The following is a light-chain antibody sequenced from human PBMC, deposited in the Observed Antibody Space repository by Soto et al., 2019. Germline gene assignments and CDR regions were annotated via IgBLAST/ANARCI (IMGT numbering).Light chain of an antibody. CDR1: HTVDIY. J-gene: IGKJ5*01. CDR3: QQRKHWPPLT. CDR2: DAS. Sequence: EVVLTQSPATLSLSPGETATLSCRASHTVDIYLAWYQQKPGQAPRLLIYDASNRATGIPARFSGSGSGTDFTLTISSVEPEDSAVYYCQQRKHWPPLTFGQGTRLE. V-gene: IGKV3-11*01.